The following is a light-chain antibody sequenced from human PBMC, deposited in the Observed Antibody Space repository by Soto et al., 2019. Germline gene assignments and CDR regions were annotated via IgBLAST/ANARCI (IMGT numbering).Light chain of an antibody. CDR1: SSNIGSKT. Sequence: QSVLTQPPSASGTPGQRVTISCSGSSSNIGSKTVNWYQQLPGTAPKLLIYSNYQRPSGVPNRFSGSKSGTSASPAISGLQSEGEADYYCAAWDASLNGYVFGTGTKVTVL. CDR2: SNY. J-gene: IGLJ1*01. V-gene: IGLV1-44*01. CDR3: AAWDASLNGYV.